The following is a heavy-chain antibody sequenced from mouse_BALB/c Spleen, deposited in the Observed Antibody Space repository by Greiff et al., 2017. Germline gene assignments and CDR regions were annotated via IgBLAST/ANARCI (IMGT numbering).Heavy chain of an antibody. CDR2: ISSGSSTI. D-gene: IGHD1-1*01. V-gene: IGHV5-17*02. J-gene: IGHJ4*01. Sequence: EVHLVESGGGLVQPGGSRKLSCAASGFTFSSFGMHWVRQAPEKGLEWVAYISSGSSTIYYADTVKGRFTISRDNPKNTLFLQMTSLRSEDTAMYYCARGNYGSVPYAMDYWGQGTSVTVSS. CDR3: ARGNYGSVPYAMDY. CDR1: GFTFSSFG.